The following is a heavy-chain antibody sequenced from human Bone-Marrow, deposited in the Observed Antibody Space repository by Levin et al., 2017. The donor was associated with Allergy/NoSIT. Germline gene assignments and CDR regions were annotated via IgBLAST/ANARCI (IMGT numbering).Heavy chain of an antibody. D-gene: IGHD1-26*01. CDR1: GYTFTDKY. CDR3: AFGASGSYDQNFDY. V-gene: IGHV1-2*02. J-gene: IGHJ4*02. CDR2: LNPNAGNT. Sequence: AVSVKVSCKGSGYTFTDKYIHWVRLAPGQGPEWMGWLNPNAGNTDYALKFQGRVTMTRDTSISTAYMELTSLRSDDTAVYYCAFGASGSYDQNFDYWGQGSLVTVSS.